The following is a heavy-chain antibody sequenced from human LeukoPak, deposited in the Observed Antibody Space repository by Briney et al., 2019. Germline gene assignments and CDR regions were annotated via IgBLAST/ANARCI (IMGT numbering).Heavy chain of an antibody. CDR1: GFTFSSYG. V-gene: IGHV3-30*03. D-gene: IGHD3-10*01. CDR2: ISYDGSNK. Sequence: PGGSLRLSCAASGFTFSSYGMHWVRQAPGKGLEWVAVISYDGSNKYYADSVKGRFTISRDNSKNTLYLQMNSLRAEDTAVYYCARDRYYGSGSLRGYYYGMDVWGQGTTVTVSS. CDR3: ARDRYYGSGSLRGYYYGMDV. J-gene: IGHJ6*02.